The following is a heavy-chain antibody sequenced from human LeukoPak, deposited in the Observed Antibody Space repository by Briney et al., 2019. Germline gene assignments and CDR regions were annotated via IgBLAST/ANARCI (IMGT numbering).Heavy chain of an antibody. CDR3: ARGPAGDPFDH. CDR2: IGSSGSPI. Sequence: GVTLRLSCAASGFTFRSYDMNWVRQAPGKGLEWVSFIGSSGSPIYYADPVKGRFTTSRDNAKNSLYLQMSSLRVEDTAVYYCARGPAGDPFDHWGQGTLVTVS. CDR1: GFTFRSYD. D-gene: IGHD3-16*01. V-gene: IGHV3-48*03. J-gene: IGHJ4*02.